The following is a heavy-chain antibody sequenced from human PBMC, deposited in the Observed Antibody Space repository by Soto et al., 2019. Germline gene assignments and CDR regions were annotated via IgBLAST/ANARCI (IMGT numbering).Heavy chain of an antibody. V-gene: IGHV3-48*01. CDR1: GFTFSRYA. CDR2: ISSSSSSI. Sequence: GSLRLPCEASGFTFSRYAMSWVRQAPGKGLEWVSSISSSSSSIYYADSVKGRFTISRDNAKNSLYLQMNSLRAEDTAVYYCARANYYGSPGDFDYWGQGTLVTVSS. J-gene: IGHJ4*02. D-gene: IGHD3-10*01. CDR3: ARANYYGSPGDFDY.